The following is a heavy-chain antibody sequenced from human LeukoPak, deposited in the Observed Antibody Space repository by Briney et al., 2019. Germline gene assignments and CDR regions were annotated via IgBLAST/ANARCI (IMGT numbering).Heavy chain of an antibody. J-gene: IGHJ4*02. V-gene: IGHV4-39*07. CDR2: IYYSGST. D-gene: IGHD3-10*01. CDR1: GGSISSSSYY. Sequence: SETLSLTCTVSGGSISSSSYYWGWIRQPPGKGLEWIGSIYYSGSTYYNPSLKSRVTISVDTSKNQFSLRLSSVTAADTAVYYCARGAFGELSGDYWGQGTLVTVSS. CDR3: ARGAFGELSGDY.